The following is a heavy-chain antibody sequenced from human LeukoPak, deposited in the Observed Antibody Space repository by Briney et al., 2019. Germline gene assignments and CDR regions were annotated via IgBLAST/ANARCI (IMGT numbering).Heavy chain of an antibody. CDR1: GFTFSSYA. CDR2: ITGSDGST. D-gene: IGHD3-22*01. CDR3: AKEASSGLNDY. Sequence: PGGSLRLPCAASGFTFSSYAMSWVRQAPGKGLEWVSGITGSDGSTYYADSVKGRFSISRDNSKNTVFLQMNSLRADDTAVYYCAKEASSGLNDYWGQGTLVTVSS. J-gene: IGHJ4*02. V-gene: IGHV3-23*01.